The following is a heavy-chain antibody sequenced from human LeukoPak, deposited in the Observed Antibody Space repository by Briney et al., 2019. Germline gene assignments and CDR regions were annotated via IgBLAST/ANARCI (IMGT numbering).Heavy chain of an antibody. J-gene: IGHJ4*02. Sequence: GGSLRLSCAASRFSFSNYAMHWVRQDSGRGLEWLAVISHDGSNKYYADSVKGRFTISRDNSKNTLYLQMNSLRAEDTAVYYCARALNQRDGYNRYFDYWGQGTLVTVSS. CDR3: ARALNQRDGYNRYFDY. V-gene: IGHV3-30*04. CDR1: RFSFSNYA. D-gene: IGHD5-24*01. CDR2: ISHDGSNK.